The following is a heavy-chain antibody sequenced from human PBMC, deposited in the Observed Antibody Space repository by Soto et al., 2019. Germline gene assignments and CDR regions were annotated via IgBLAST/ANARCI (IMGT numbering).Heavy chain of an antibody. V-gene: IGHV3-53*05. J-gene: IGHJ4*02. Sequence: HPGGSLRLSCAASGFTVSNNYMSWVRQGPGKGLEWVSTIYRGDSTYYADSVKGRFTISRDISKNTIYLQANSLRPEDTAVYYCAREPYGDSQYFDYWGQGTPVTVSS. D-gene: IGHD2-21*02. CDR2: IYRGDST. CDR1: GFTVSNNY. CDR3: AREPYGDSQYFDY.